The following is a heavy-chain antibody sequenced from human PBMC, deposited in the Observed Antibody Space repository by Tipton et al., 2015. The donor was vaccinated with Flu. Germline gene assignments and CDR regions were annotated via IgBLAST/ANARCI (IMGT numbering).Heavy chain of an antibody. D-gene: IGHD4-11*01. J-gene: IGHJ4*02. CDR2: ISYDGSNK. V-gene: IGHV3-30-3*01. Sequence: LSLTCAASGFTFSSYAMHWVRQAPGKGLEWVAVISYDGSNKYYADSVKGRFTIPRDNSKNTLYLQMNSLRAEDTAVYYCARPTTVTTPDFGYWGQGTLVTV. CDR3: ARPTTVTTPDFGY. CDR1: GFTFSSYA.